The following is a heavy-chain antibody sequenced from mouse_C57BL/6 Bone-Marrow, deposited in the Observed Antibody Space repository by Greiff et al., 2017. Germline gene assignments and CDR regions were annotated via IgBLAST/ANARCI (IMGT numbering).Heavy chain of an antibody. J-gene: IGHJ2*01. D-gene: IGHD1-1*01. CDR1: GYTFTDYY. Sequence: EVKLQQSGPELVKPGASVKISCKASGYTFTDYYMNWVKQSPGKSLEWIGDINPNNGGTSYNQKFKGKATLTVDKSSSTAYLGLRSLTSEDSAVYYCARGGFTTVVATWDFDYWGQGTTLTVSS. CDR2: INPNNGGT. V-gene: IGHV1-26*01. CDR3: ARGGFTTVVATWDFDY.